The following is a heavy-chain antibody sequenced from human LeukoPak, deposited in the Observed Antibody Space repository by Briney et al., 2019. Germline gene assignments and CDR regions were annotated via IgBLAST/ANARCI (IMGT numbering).Heavy chain of an antibody. V-gene: IGHV1-46*01. Sequence: ASVKVSCKASGYTFTSYYMHWVRQAPGQGLEWMGIINPSGGSTSYAQKFQGRVTMTRDTSTSTVYMELSSLRSEDTAVYYCAREHPLTTVGTPEDAFDIWGQGTMVTVSS. J-gene: IGHJ3*02. D-gene: IGHD4-23*01. CDR1: GYTFTSYY. CDR3: AREHPLTTVGTPEDAFDI. CDR2: INPSGGST.